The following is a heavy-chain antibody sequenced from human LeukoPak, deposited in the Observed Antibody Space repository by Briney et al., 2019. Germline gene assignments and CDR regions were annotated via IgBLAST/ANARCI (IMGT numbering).Heavy chain of an antibody. CDR1: GYTFTGYY. V-gene: IGHV1-2*02. Sequence: ASVKVSCKASGYTFTGYYMHWVRQAPGQGLEWMGWINPNSGGTNYAQKFQGRVTMTRDTFISTAYMELSRLRSDDTAVYYCARGARYCSSTSCYRAPYYFDYWGQGTLVTVSS. J-gene: IGHJ4*02. D-gene: IGHD2-2*01. CDR3: ARGARYCSSTSCYRAPYYFDY. CDR2: INPNSGGT.